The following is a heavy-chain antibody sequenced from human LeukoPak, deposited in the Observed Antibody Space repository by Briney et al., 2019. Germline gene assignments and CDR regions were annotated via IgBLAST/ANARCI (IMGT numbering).Heavy chain of an antibody. Sequence: GGSLRLSCAASGFTFSTSWMSWVRKAPGKGLEWVANINQDGSEKYSVDSVKGRFTISRDNAKSSLYLQMNSLRADDTAVYYCARDRALYDSRRGYYYTEDDYWGQGTLVTVSS. V-gene: IGHV3-7*01. CDR1: GFTFSTSW. CDR2: INQDGSEK. J-gene: IGHJ4*02. CDR3: ARDRALYDSRRGYYYTEDDY. D-gene: IGHD3-22*01.